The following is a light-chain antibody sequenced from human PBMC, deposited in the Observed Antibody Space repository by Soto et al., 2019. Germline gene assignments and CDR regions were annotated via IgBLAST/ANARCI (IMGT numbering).Light chain of an antibody. CDR1: HSVGNS. Sequence: EIVLTQSPVTLSVSTGERVTLSCRAGHSVGNSLAWYQQKPGQAPRLLFHSASIRAPGIPARFSGSGSGTDFTLTISSLQSEDFAFYYCLHSHQWPYTFGQGTTVEIK. J-gene: IGKJ2*01. CDR2: SAS. CDR3: LHSHQWPYT. V-gene: IGKV3-15*01.